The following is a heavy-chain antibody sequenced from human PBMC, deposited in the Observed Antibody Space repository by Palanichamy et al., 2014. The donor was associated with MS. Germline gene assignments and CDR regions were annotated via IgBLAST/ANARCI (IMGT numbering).Heavy chain of an antibody. D-gene: IGHD3-16*01. J-gene: IGHJ4*02. CDR3: ARKSFGRYFDY. CDR2: IYYSGIS. CDR1: AGSISRGDYY. Sequence: QVQLLEAGPGLVRPSQTLSLICTVSAGSISRGDYYWSWIRQHPGKGLEWIGHIYYSGISYYNPSLKSRAVISVDTSQNQISLQLSSVTVADTAVYYCARKSFGRYFDYWGQGTLVPVAS. V-gene: IGHV4-31*03.